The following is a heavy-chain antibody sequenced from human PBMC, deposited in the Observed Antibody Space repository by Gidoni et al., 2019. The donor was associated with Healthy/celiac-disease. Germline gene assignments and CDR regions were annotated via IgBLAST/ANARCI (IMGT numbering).Heavy chain of an antibody. D-gene: IGHD2-2*01. J-gene: IGHJ3*02. CDR2: IYYSGST. CDR3: ARESGRCSSTSCHHDAFDI. Sequence: QVQLQESGPGLVKPSETLSLTCTVSGGSISSYYWSWIRQPPGKGLEWIGYIYYSGSTNYNPSLKSRVTISVDTSKNQCSLKLSSVTAADTAVYYCARESGRCSSTSCHHDAFDIWGQGTMVTVSS. V-gene: IGHV4-59*01. CDR1: GGSISSYY.